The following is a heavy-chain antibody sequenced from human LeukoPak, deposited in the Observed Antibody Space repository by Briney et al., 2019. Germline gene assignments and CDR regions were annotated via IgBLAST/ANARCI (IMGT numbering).Heavy chain of an antibody. CDR1: GGSISSSSYY. V-gene: IGHV4-39*07. J-gene: IGHJ4*02. CDR3: ARDPYDSSGYRSGY. Sequence: SETLSLTCTVSGGSISSSSYYWGWIRQPPGKGLEWIGSIYYSGSTYYNPSLKSRVTISVDTSKNQFSLKLSSVTAADTAVYYCARDPYDSSGYRSGYWGQGTLVTVSS. D-gene: IGHD3-22*01. CDR2: IYYSGST.